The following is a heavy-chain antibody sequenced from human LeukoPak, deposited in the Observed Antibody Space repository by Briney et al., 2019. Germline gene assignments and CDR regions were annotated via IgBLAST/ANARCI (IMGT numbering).Heavy chain of an antibody. CDR1: GGSISSSSYY. Sequence: SETLSLTCTVSGGSISSSSYYWGWIRQPPRKGLEWSGCIYYSGSTYYNPSLKSRVTISVDTSKNQFSLKLSSVTAADTAVYYCARHDPTYYYDSSGLQHWGQGTLVTVSS. V-gene: IGHV4-39*01. CDR3: ARHDPTYYYDSSGLQH. D-gene: IGHD3-22*01. J-gene: IGHJ4*02. CDR2: IYYSGST.